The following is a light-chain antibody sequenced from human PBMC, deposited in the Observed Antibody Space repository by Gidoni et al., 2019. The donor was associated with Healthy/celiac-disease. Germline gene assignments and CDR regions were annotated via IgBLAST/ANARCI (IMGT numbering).Light chain of an antibody. CDR2: AAS. J-gene: IGKJ3*01. CDR1: QSISSY. V-gene: IGKV1-39*01. CDR3: QQSYSTPRFT. Sequence: DIQMTQSQSSLSASVGDRVTITCRASQSISSYLNWYQQKPGKTPKLLIYAASSLQSGVPSRFSGSGPGTDFTLTISSLQPEDFATYYCQQSYSTPRFTFGPGTKVDIK.